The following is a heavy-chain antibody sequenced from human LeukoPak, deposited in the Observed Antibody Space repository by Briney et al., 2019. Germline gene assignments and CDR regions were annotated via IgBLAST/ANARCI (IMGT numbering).Heavy chain of an antibody. D-gene: IGHD4-17*01. V-gene: IGHV5-51*01. Sequence: GESLKISCKGSGYSFTSYWIGWVRQMPGKGLEWMGIIYPGDSDTRYSPSFQGQVTISADKSISTAYLQWSSLKASDTAMYYCAIPDYGDYVGGGFDPWGQGTLVTVSS. CDR3: AIPDYGDYVGGGFDP. CDR1: GYSFTSYW. J-gene: IGHJ5*02. CDR2: IYPGDSDT.